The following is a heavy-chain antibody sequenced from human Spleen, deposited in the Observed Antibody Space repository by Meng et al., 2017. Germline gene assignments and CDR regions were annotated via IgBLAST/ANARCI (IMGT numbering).Heavy chain of an antibody. CDR1: GYSFTNYW. D-gene: IGHD3-10*01. CDR2: IYPGDSDT. V-gene: IGHV5-51*01. CDR3: VRPSVTMVRGETDAFDI. Sequence: GGSLRLSCKDSGYSFTNYWIGWVRQMPGKGLEWMGIIYPGDSDTRYSPSFQGQVTISADKSISTAYLQWSSLKASDTAVYYCVRPSVTMVRGETDAFDIWGQGTMVTVSS. J-gene: IGHJ3*02.